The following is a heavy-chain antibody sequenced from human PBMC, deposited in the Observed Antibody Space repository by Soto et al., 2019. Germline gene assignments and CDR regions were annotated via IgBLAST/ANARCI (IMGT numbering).Heavy chain of an antibody. CDR2: ISAYNGNT. D-gene: IGHD2-15*01. CDR1: GYTLTRYG. Sequence: GASVKGSCKAAGYTLTRYGISWVREAPGQGLEWMGWISAYNGNTNYAQKLQGRVTMTTDTSTSTAYMELRSLRSDDTAVYYCARDDSYLLGYFDYWGQGTLVTVSS. J-gene: IGHJ4*02. CDR3: ARDDSYLLGYFDY. V-gene: IGHV1-18*01.